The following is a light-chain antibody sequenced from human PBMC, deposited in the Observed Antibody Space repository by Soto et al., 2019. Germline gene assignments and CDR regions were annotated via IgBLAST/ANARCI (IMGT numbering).Light chain of an antibody. Sequence: EMVMTQSPATLSVSPGERATLSCRASQSVSSNLAWYQQKRGQAPRLLIYGASTRATGIPARFSGSGSGTEFTLTISSLQSEDFAVYYCQQYNNWPPRTFGQGTKVEIK. CDR1: QSVSSN. V-gene: IGKV3-15*01. CDR3: QQYNNWPPRT. J-gene: IGKJ1*01. CDR2: GAS.